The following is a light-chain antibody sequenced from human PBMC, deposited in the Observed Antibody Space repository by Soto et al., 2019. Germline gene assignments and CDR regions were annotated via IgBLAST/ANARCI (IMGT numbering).Light chain of an antibody. Sequence: EIILTQSPDTLSLSPGERATLSCRASQTVSSNYLAWCQQRPGQAPRLLIYGASTRAAGIPDRFSGSGSGTDFTLTISRLEPEDFAVYSCQQYGSSPVTFGQGTRLEIK. CDR3: QQYGSSPVT. CDR2: GAS. CDR1: QTVSSNY. V-gene: IGKV3-20*01. J-gene: IGKJ5*01.